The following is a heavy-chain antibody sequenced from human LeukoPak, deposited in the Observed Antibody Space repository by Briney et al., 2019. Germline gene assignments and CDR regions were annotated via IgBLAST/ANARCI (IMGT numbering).Heavy chain of an antibody. V-gene: IGHV3-53*01. J-gene: IGHJ4*02. CDR2: IYSGGST. Sequence: GGSLRLSCAASGFTVSSNYMSWVRQAPGKGLEWVSVIYSGGSTYYADSVKGRFTISRDNSKNTLYLQMNSLRAEDTAVYYCARTVITNAGFDYWGQGTLVTVSS. CDR3: ARTVITNAGFDY. CDR1: GFTVSSNY. D-gene: IGHD4-17*01.